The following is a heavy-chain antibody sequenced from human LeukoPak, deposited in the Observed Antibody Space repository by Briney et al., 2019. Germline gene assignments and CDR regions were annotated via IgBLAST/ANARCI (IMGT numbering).Heavy chain of an antibody. CDR2: ISSGDSA. CDR1: GFTFSSYA. V-gene: IGHV3-23*01. CDR3: AKDVGGSSFFDY. Sequence: GGSLRLSCAASGFTFSSYAMNWVRQAPGKGLEWVAGISSGDSAFHAVSVKGRFTISRDTSKTTLYLQMNSLTAEDTALCYCAKDVGGSSFFDYWGQGTLVTVSP. D-gene: IGHD1-26*01. J-gene: IGHJ4*02.